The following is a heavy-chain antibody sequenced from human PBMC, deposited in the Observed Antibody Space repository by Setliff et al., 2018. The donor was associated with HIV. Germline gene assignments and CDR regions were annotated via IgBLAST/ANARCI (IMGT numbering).Heavy chain of an antibody. J-gene: IGHJ6*03. D-gene: IGHD3-16*01. Sequence: SETLSLTCTVSGDSISTYYWSWIRQPPGKGLEWIGYIYTSGSTNYNPSLKSRVTISVDTSKNQFSLKLSSVTAADTAVYYCHSWAWSYYYYYMDVWGKGTTVTVSS. CDR1: GDSISTYY. CDR3: HSWAWSYYYYYMDV. CDR2: IYTSGST. V-gene: IGHV4-4*08.